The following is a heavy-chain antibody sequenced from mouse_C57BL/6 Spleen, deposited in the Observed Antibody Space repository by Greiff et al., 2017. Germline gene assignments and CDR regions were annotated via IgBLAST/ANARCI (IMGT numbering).Heavy chain of an antibody. CDR3: ARGPSTAQGAWFAY. CDR1: GYTFTSYW. D-gene: IGHD3-2*02. Sequence: QVQLQQPGAELVRPGTSVKLSCKASGYTFTSYWMHWVKQRPGQGLEWIGVIDPSDSYTNYNQKFKGKATLTVDTSSSTAYMQLSSLTSEDSAVYYCARGPSTAQGAWFAYWGQGTLVTVSA. J-gene: IGHJ3*01. CDR2: IDPSDSYT. V-gene: IGHV1-59*01.